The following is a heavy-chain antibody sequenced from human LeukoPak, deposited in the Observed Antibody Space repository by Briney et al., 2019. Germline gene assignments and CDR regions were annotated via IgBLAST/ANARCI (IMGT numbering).Heavy chain of an antibody. V-gene: IGHV3-23*01. CDR2: ISGSGGST. CDR3: ARDQSCSGGSCYSPFARYYDSSGNIGGY. J-gene: IGHJ4*02. Sequence: GGSLRLSCAASGFTFSSYAMSWVRQAPGKGLEWVSAISGSGGSTYYADSVKGRFTISRDNSKNTLYLQMNSLRAEDTAVYYCARDQSCSGGSCYSPFARYYDSSGNIGGYWGQGTVVTVSS. D-gene: IGHD2-15*01. CDR1: GFTFSSYA.